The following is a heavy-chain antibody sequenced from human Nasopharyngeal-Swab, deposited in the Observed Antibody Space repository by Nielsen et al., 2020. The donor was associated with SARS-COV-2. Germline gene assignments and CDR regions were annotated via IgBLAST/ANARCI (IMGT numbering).Heavy chain of an antibody. Sequence: GESLKISCAASGFTFSRYNMKWVRPAPGKGLEWVSSISSSSTFIYYADSVKGRFTISRDNAKNSLYLQMNSLRAEDTAVYYCARDLSKDDNWFGPWGQGTLVTVSS. CDR3: ARDLSKDDNWFGP. CDR2: ISSSSTFI. V-gene: IGHV3-21*06. J-gene: IGHJ5*02. CDR1: GFTFSRYN.